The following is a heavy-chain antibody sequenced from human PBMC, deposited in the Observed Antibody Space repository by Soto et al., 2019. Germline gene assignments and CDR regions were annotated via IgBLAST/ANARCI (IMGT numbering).Heavy chain of an antibody. V-gene: IGHV1-46*01. CDR3: ARDLTREGDYFDTSGYYFDS. CDR1: GYTFTRYY. J-gene: IGHJ4*02. D-gene: IGHD3-22*01. CDR2: INPSDGSI. Sequence: QVQLVQSGAEVKKPGASVKVSCKASGYTFTRYYMHWVRQAPGQGLEWMGIINPSDGSISYAQKFQGRVSMTSDPSSRAVHMELSSLRSEDTAVYYCARDLTREGDYFDTSGYYFDSWGQGTLVTVSS.